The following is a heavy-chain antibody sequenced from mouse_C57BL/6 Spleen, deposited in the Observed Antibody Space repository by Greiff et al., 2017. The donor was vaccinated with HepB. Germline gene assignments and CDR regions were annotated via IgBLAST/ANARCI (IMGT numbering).Heavy chain of an antibody. Sequence: EVQLQQSGPGLVKPSQSLSLTCSVTGYSITSGYYWNWIRQFPGNKLEWMGYISYDGSNNYNPSLKNRISITRDTSKNQFFLKLNSVTTEDTATYYCARGYDGYSWFAYWGQGTLVTVSA. CDR2: ISYDGSN. D-gene: IGHD2-3*01. CDR1: GYSITSGYY. CDR3: ARGYDGYSWFAY. V-gene: IGHV3-6*01. J-gene: IGHJ3*01.